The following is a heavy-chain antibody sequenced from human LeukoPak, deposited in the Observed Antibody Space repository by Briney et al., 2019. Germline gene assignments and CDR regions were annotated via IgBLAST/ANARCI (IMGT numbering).Heavy chain of an antibody. Sequence: SQTLSLTCTVSGGSISSGGYYWSWIRQHPGKGLEWIGYIYYNGNTYYSPSLKSRVTISVDTSKNQFSLKLSSVTAADTSVYYCARVRYSSTYTDYWGQRTLVTVSS. CDR2: IYYNGNT. D-gene: IGHD6-6*01. CDR3: ARVRYSSTYTDY. V-gene: IGHV4-31*03. J-gene: IGHJ4*02. CDR1: GGSISSGGYY.